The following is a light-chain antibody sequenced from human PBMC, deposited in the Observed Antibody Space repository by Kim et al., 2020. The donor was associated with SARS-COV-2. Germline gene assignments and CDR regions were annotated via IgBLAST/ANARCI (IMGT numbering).Light chain of an antibody. CDR1: STNIGSNT. Sequence: ELTQPPSASGTPGQRVTISCSGSSTNIGSNTVNWYQQLPGTAPKLLIYSNNQRPSGVPDRFSGSKSGTSASLAISGLQSEDEADYYCAAWDDSLNGVVFGGGTQLTVL. CDR3: AAWDDSLNGVV. CDR2: SNN. J-gene: IGLJ2*01. V-gene: IGLV1-44*01.